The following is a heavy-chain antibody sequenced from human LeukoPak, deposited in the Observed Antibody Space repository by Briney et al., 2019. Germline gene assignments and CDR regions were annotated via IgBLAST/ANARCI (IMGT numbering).Heavy chain of an antibody. J-gene: IGHJ4*02. CDR3: AKVTGPGSLPPFDY. CDR1: GFTFSSYG. CDR2: ISYDGSNK. Sequence: GGSLRLSCAASGFTFSSYGMHWVRQAPGKGLEWVAVISYDGSNKYYADSVKGRSTISRDNSKNTLYLQMNSLRAEDTAVYYCAKVTGPGSLPPFDYWGQGTLVTVSS. V-gene: IGHV3-30*18. D-gene: IGHD3-10*01.